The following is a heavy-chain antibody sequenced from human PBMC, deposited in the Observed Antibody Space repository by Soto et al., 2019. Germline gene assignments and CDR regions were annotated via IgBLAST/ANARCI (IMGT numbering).Heavy chain of an antibody. CDR2: VSSYNGNT. CDR1: GYTFTDHG. CDR3: AREVEGSYSPADF. D-gene: IGHD3-10*01. V-gene: IGHV1-18*01. Sequence: ASVKVSCKTSGYTFTDHGIDWVRQAPGQGLEWVGWVSSYNGNTNYAYNLKDRVIMTTDASTSTAYMELRGLRSDDTAVYYCAREVEGSYSPADFCGQGTPVTVSS. J-gene: IGHJ4*02.